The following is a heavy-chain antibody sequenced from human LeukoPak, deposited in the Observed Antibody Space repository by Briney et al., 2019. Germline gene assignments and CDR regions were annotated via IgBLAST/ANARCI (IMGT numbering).Heavy chain of an antibody. D-gene: IGHD3-22*01. CDR3: ARDRNPLRTYYYDSSGYYV. V-gene: IGHV3-48*01. Sequence: GGSLTLSCAASGFTFSSYSMNWVRQPPGKGLEWVSYIGTSSSATYYADSVKGRFTISRDDAKNSLYLHMNSLRAEDTAVYYCARDRNPLRTYYYDSSGYYVWGQGTLATVSS. J-gene: IGHJ4*02. CDR2: IGTSSSAT. CDR1: GFTFSSYS.